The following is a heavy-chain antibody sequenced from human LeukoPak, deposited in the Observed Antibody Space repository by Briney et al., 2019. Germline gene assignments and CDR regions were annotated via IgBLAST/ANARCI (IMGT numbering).Heavy chain of an antibody. V-gene: IGHV3-13*01. CDR2: IGIPGDT. Sequence: PGGSLRLSCVGSGFTFSGYDMHWLRQATGKGLEWVSGIGIPGDTYYPGSVKGRFTISRENTKNSSYLQMNSLRAEDTAVYYCARAHVGAGLAFDVWGRGTMVTVSS. CDR1: GFTFSGYD. J-gene: IGHJ3*01. CDR3: ARAHVGAGLAFDV. D-gene: IGHD1-26*01.